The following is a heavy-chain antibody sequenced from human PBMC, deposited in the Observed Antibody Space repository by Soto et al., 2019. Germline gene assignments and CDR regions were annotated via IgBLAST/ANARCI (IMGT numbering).Heavy chain of an antibody. CDR1: GGSISSYY. D-gene: IGHD5-18*01. V-gene: IGHV4-59*01. CDR3: AREDTAMVGFDY. Sequence: SETLSLTCTVSGGSISSYYWSWIRQPPGKGLEWIGYIYYSGSTNYNPSLKSRVTISVDTSKNQFSLKLSSVTAADTAVYYCAREDTAMVGFDYWGQGTLVTVSS. CDR2: IYYSGST. J-gene: IGHJ4*02.